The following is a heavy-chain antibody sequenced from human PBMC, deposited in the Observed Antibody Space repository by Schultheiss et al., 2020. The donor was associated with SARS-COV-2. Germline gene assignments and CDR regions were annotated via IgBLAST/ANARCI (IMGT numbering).Heavy chain of an antibody. Sequence: SETLSLTCTVSGGSISSYYWSWIRQPPGKGLEWIGYIYYSGSTNYNPSLKSRVTISVDTSKNQFSLKLSSVTAADTAVYYCARGLGFGCSSTSCYTDYYYYMDVWGKGTTVTVSS. J-gene: IGHJ6*03. CDR1: GGSISSYY. D-gene: IGHD2-2*02. CDR3: ARGLGFGCSSTSCYTDYYYYMDV. CDR2: IYYSGST. V-gene: IGHV4-59*12.